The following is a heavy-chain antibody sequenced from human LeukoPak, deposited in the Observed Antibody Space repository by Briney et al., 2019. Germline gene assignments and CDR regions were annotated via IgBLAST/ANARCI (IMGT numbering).Heavy chain of an antibody. Sequence: GGSLRLSCAASGFTFSRYGMHWVRQAPGKGLEWVAVIWHDGSYEYYADSVKGRFTISRDSSKNTLYLQMNRLRAEDRAVYYCAKDGVGATSLDCWGQGTLVTVSS. CDR3: AKDGVGATSLDC. J-gene: IGHJ4*02. CDR1: GFTFSRYG. V-gene: IGHV3-33*06. D-gene: IGHD1-26*01. CDR2: IWHDGSYE.